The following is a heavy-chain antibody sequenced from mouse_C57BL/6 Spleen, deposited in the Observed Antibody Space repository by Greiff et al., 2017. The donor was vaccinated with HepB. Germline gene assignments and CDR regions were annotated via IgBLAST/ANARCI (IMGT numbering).Heavy chain of an antibody. Sequence: VQLQQPGAELVRPGSSVKLSCKASGYTFTSYWMHWVKQRPIQGLEWIGNIDPSDSGTHYNQKFKDKATLTVDKSSSTAYMQLSSLTSEDSAVYYCARSDYDTFAYWGQGTLVTVSA. D-gene: IGHD2-4*01. J-gene: IGHJ3*01. CDR1: GYTFTSYW. V-gene: IGHV1-52*01. CDR2: IDPSDSGT. CDR3: ARSDYDTFAY.